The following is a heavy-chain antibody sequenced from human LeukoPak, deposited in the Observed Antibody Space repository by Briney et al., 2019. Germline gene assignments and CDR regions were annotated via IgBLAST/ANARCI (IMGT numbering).Heavy chain of an antibody. J-gene: IGHJ4*02. CDR3: AKDQNYYYGSVF. CDR1: GFTFKNFV. Sequence: GGSLRLSCAASGFTFKNFVMTWVRQAPGQGLDWVSAISGNTGATYYADSVKGRFTISRDNSKNALYLQMNSLRAEDTAVYYCAKDQNYYYGSVFWGQGTLVTVSS. D-gene: IGHD3-10*01. CDR2: ISGNTGAT. V-gene: IGHV3-23*01.